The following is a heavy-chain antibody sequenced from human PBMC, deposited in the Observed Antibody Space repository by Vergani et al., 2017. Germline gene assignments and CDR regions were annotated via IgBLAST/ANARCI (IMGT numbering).Heavy chain of an antibody. CDR3: ARRSGIVYDIFIGTQYFFDF. J-gene: IGHJ4*02. CDR2: IYYSAGT. D-gene: IGHD3-9*01. V-gene: IGHV4-39*07. Sequence: VQLQESGPGLVKPSETLSLTCTVSNDSVSTTFYYWGWIRQTPGKGLEWIGSIYYSAGTYYNPSLESRVTISVDTSNNHFSLRLNSLTAADTAVYYCARRSGIVYDIFIGTQYFFDFWGQGTLVTVS. CDR1: NDSVSTTFYY.